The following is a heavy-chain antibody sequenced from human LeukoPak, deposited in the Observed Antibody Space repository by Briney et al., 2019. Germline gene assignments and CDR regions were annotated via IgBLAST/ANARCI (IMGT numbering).Heavy chain of an antibody. CDR3: ARGPTTPDGY. J-gene: IGHJ4*02. V-gene: IGHV3-48*02. CDR1: GFTFSSYS. Sequence: LPGGSLRLSCAASGFTFSSYSMDWVRQAPGKGLERVSYISSSSSTIYYADSVKGRFTISRDNAKNSLYLQMNSLRDEDTAVYYCARGPTTPDGYWGQGTLVTVSS. CDR2: ISSSSSTI. D-gene: IGHD4-11*01.